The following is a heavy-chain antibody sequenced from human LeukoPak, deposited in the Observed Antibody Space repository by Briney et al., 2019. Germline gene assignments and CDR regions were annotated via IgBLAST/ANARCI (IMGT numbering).Heavy chain of an antibody. J-gene: IGHJ6*02. CDR1: GYTFTSYG. D-gene: IGHD3-3*01. CDR3: ARSPEKTYYDFWSGYYDYYYCGMDV. Sequence: RASVKVSCKASGYTFTSYGISWVRQAPGQGLEWMGWISAYNGNTNYAQKLQGRVTMTTDTSTSTAYMELRSLRSDDTAVYYCARSPEKTYYDFWSGYYDYYYCGMDVWGQGTTVTVSS. CDR2: ISAYNGNT. V-gene: IGHV1-18*01.